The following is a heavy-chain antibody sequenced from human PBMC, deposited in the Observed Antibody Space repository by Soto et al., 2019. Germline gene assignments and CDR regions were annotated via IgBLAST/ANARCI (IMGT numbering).Heavy chain of an antibody. CDR1: GFTFSSYA. CDR2: ISGSGGTT. D-gene: IGHD5-18*01. Sequence: GGSLRLSCAASGFTFSSYAMSWVRQAPGKGLEWVSAISGSGGTTYYADSVKGQVTISADKSISTAYLQWSSLKASDTAMYYCARHLDHSYALKHYYYMDVWGKGTTVTVSS. V-gene: IGHV3-23*01. J-gene: IGHJ6*03. CDR3: ARHLDHSYALKHYYYMDV.